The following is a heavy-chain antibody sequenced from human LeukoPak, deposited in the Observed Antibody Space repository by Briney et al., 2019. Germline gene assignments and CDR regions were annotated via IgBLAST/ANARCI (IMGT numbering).Heavy chain of an antibody. J-gene: IGHJ3*02. Sequence: GRSLRLSCAASGFTFDDYAMHWVRQAPGKGLEWVSGIGWNSGSIGYADSVKGRFTISRDNAKNSLYLQMNSLRAEDTALYYCAKDPFPGIAAAGTVLSGAFDIWGQGTMVTVSS. CDR1: GFTFDDYA. D-gene: IGHD6-13*01. V-gene: IGHV3-9*01. CDR3: AKDPFPGIAAAGTVLSGAFDI. CDR2: IGWNSGSI.